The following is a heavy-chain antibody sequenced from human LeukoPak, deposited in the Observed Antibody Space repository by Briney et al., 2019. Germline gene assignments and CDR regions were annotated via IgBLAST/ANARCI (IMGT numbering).Heavy chain of an antibody. CDR2: IYTSGST. D-gene: IGHD3-10*01. CDR3: ARQEIVLLWFGEFVNFFDY. Sequence: PSETLSLTCAVSGGSISSSNWWSWVRQPPGKGLEWIGRIYTSGSTNYNPSLKSRVTMSVDTSKNQFSLKLSSVTAADTAVYYCARQEIVLLWFGEFVNFFDYWGQGTLVTVSS. CDR1: GGSISSSNW. V-gene: IGHV4-4*02. J-gene: IGHJ4*02.